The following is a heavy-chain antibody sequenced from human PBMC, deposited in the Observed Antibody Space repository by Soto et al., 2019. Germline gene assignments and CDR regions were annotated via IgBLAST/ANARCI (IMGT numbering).Heavy chain of an antibody. V-gene: IGHV3-53*01. CDR1: GFTVSSHY. CDR3: ATDAYRLTSFRSDY. D-gene: IGHD1-26*01. J-gene: IGHJ4*02. Sequence: EVQLVQSGGGLIQPGGSLRLSCAASGFTVSSHYMSWVRQAPGTGLEWVSIIYSGDTGSSYYADSVQGRFTLSRDDSKNTLYLQMNNLRAEDTAVYYWATDAYRLTSFRSDYWGQGNVVTVSS. CDR2: IYSGDTGSS.